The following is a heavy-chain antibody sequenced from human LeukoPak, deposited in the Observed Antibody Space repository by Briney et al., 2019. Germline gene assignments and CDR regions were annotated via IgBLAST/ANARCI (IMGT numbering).Heavy chain of an antibody. CDR2: IYPGDSDT. CDR1: GYSFTNYW. D-gene: IGHD1-20*01. V-gene: IGHV5-51*01. Sequence: GESLKISCKGSGYSFTNYWIAWVRQMPGKGLEWMGIIYPGDSDTRYSPSFQGRVTISADKSISTAYLQWSRLRASDTAMYYCARVGSYNSLRSNWFDPWGQGTLVTVSS. CDR3: ARVGSYNSLRSNWFDP. J-gene: IGHJ5*02.